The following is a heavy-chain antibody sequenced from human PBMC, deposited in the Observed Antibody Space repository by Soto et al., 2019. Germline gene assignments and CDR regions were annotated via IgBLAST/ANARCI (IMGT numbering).Heavy chain of an antibody. CDR2: IYHSGST. D-gene: IGHD1-7*01. CDR3: AREVSGSSGITGTTDNWFDP. J-gene: IGHJ5*02. V-gene: IGHV4-38-2*02. CDR1: GYSISSGYY. Sequence: SETLSLTCTVSGYSISSGYYWGWIRQPPGKGLEWIGSIYHSGSTYYNPSLKSRVTISVDTSKNQFSLKLSSVTAADTAVYYCAREVSGSSGITGTTDNWFDPWGQGTLVTVSS.